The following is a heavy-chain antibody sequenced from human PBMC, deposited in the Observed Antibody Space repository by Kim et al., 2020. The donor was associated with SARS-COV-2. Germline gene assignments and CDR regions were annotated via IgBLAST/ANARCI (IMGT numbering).Heavy chain of an antibody. CDR2: IDPSDSYT. CDR1: GYSFTSYW. J-gene: IGHJ6*02. V-gene: IGHV5-10-1*01. Sequence: GESLKISCKGSGYSFTSYWISWVRQMPGKGLEWMGRIDPSDSYTNYSPSFQGHVTISADKSISTAYLQWSSLKASDTAMYYCARAGYEVVPSYGMDVWGQGTTVTVSS. CDR3: ARAGYEVVPSYGMDV. D-gene: IGHD2-2*01.